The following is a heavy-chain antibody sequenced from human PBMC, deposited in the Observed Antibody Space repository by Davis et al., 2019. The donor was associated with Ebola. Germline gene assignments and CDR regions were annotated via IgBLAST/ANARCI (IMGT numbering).Heavy chain of an antibody. CDR1: GFNFSLYG. CDR2: VSFNGDNT. V-gene: IGHV3-30*03. Sequence: GESLKISCVASGFNFSLYGMHWVRQAPGKGLEWVAVVSFNGDNTYYADSVKGRFTISRDNSKGMLYLQMNSLTMEDTAVYYCARWAAAGTAFDIWGQGTMVTVSS. J-gene: IGHJ3*02. CDR3: ARWAAAGTAFDI. D-gene: IGHD6-13*01.